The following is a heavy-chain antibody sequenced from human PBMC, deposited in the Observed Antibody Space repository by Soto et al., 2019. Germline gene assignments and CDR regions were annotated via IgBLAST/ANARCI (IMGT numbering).Heavy chain of an antibody. Sequence: PSETLSLTCAVYGGSFSGYYWSWIRQPPGKGLEWIGEINHSGSTNYNPSLKSRVTISVDTSKNQFSLKLSSVTAADTAVYYCASIRSSWYYYYYGMDVWGQGTTVTVSS. CDR2: INHSGST. CDR3: ASIRSSWYYYYYGMDV. D-gene: IGHD6-13*01. CDR1: GGSFSGYY. J-gene: IGHJ6*02. V-gene: IGHV4-34*01.